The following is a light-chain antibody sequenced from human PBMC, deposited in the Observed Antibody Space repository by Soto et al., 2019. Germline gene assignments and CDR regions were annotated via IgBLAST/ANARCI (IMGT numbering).Light chain of an antibody. CDR1: SSDVGGYSY. J-gene: IGLJ2*01. CDR3: SSYTSSSTRVV. Sequence: QSALTQPASVSGSPGQSITISCTGTSSDVGGYSYVSWYQHHPGKAPKLMIYEVSNRPSGVSNRFSGSKSGNTASLTISGLQAEDEADYYCSSYTSSSTRVVIGGGTKLTVL. CDR2: EVS. V-gene: IGLV2-14*01.